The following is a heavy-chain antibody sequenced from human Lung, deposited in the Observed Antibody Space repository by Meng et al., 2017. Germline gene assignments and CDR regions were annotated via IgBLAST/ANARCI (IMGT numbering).Heavy chain of an antibody. CDR1: GVTVSRYS. Sequence: QVQLVQSGAEVKKSGSSVKVACKASGVTVSRYSFSWVRQAPGQGLEWMGRIIPILERANYAQKFQGRVTITADISTTTAYMEMRSLRSEDTAVYYCASAMGNYVPATNEWTPSYFDYWGRGTLVTVSS. J-gene: IGHJ4*02. CDR3: ASAMGNYVPATNEWTPSYFDY. D-gene: IGHD3-16*01. CDR2: IIPILERA. V-gene: IGHV1-69*02.